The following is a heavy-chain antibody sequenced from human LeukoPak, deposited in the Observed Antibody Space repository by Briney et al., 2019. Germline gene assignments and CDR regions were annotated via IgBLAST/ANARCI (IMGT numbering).Heavy chain of an antibody. CDR1: DDSITMYY. CDR3: ARRSAMVRGFGSWFDP. D-gene: IGHD3-10*01. J-gene: IGHJ5*02. Sequence: SETLSLTCSVSDDSITMYYWTWIRQPPGKGLEWIGEINHSGSTNYNPSLKSRVTISVDTSKNQFSLKLSSVTVADTAVYYCARRSAMVRGFGSWFDPWGQGTLVTVSS. V-gene: IGHV4-34*01. CDR2: INHSGST.